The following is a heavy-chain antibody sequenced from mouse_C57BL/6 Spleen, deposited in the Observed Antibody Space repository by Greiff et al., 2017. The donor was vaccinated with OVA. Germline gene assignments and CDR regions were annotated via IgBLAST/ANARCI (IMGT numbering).Heavy chain of an antibody. CDR3: ASHGSSSWFAY. CDR2: INPNYGTT. CDR1: GYSFTDYN. V-gene: IGHV1-39*01. Sequence: VHVKQSGPELVKPGASVKISCKASGYSFTDYNMNWVKQSNGKSLEWIGVINPNYGTTSYNQKFKGKATLTVDQSSSTAYMQLNSLTSEDSAVYYCASHGSSSWFAYWGQGTLVTVSA. J-gene: IGHJ3*01. D-gene: IGHD1-1*01.